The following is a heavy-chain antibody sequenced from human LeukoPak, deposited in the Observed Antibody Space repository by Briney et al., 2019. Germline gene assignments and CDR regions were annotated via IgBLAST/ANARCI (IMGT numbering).Heavy chain of an antibody. J-gene: IGHJ4*02. Sequence: GGSLRLSCTASGFTFSSYFMSWVRQAPGKGPEWVSAITGSGSSTFYADSVKGRFTISRDNSKNTLYLQMNGLRAEDTALYYCAKSMGNNYVDYWGQGTLATVSS. CDR2: ITGSGSST. CDR3: AKSMGNNYVDY. D-gene: IGHD2/OR15-2a*01. V-gene: IGHV3-23*01. CDR1: GFTFSSYF.